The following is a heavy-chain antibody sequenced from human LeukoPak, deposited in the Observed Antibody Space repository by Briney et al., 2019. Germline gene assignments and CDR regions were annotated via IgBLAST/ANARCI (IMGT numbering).Heavy chain of an antibody. D-gene: IGHD6-13*01. Sequence: GGSLRLSCAASGFTFSSYAMSWVRQAPGKGLEWVSAISGSGGSTYYADSVKGRFTISRDNSKNTLYLQMHSLRAEDTAVYYCANPPYSSSWYSGFDYWGQGTLVTVSS. J-gene: IGHJ4*02. V-gene: IGHV3-23*01. CDR1: GFTFSSYA. CDR2: ISGSGGST. CDR3: ANPPYSSSWYSGFDY.